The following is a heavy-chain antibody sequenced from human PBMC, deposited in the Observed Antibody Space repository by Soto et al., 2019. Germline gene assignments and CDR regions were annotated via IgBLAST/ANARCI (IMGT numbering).Heavy chain of an antibody. CDR3: ARDSPTYGGNEYYFDY. J-gene: IGHJ4*02. CDR2: TIPIFGTA. Sequence: QVQLVQSGAEVKKPGSSVKVSCQASGGTFSSYAISWVRQAPGQGLEWMGGTIPIFGTANYAQKFQGRVTITAAKSTSTAYMELSSLRSEDTAVYYCARDSPTYGGNEYYFDYWGQGTLVTVSS. V-gene: IGHV1-69*06. D-gene: IGHD4-17*01. CDR1: GGTFSSYA.